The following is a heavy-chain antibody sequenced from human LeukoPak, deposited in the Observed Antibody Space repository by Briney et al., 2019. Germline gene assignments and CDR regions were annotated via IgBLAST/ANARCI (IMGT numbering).Heavy chain of an antibody. CDR2: INRDGSER. Sequence: GGSLRLSCAASGFTLSNYWMTWVRQAPGKGLEWVANINRDGSERYYVDSVKGRFTISRDDAKSSLYLQMNSLRAEDTAVYYCARRNAMDVWGQGTTVIVFS. CDR3: ARRNAMDV. J-gene: IGHJ6*02. V-gene: IGHV3-7*03. CDR1: GFTLSNYW.